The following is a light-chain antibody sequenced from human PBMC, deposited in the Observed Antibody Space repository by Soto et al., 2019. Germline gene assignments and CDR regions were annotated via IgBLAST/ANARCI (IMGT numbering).Light chain of an antibody. CDR2: LNSDGSH. CDR3: QTWGTGPAV. V-gene: IGLV4-69*01. J-gene: IGLJ7*01. CDR1: SGHSSYA. Sequence: QAVLTQSPSASASLGASVKLTCTLSSGHSSYAIAWHQQQPAKGPRYLMKLNSDGSHSKGDGIPDRFSGPSSGAERYLTISSLQSEDEADYYCQTWGTGPAVFGGGTQLTVL.